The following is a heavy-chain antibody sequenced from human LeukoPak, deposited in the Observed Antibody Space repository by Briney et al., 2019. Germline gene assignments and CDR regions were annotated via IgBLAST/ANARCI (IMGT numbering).Heavy chain of an antibody. CDR3: ARDQAAAVPWYYYYGMDV. CDR1: GFTFSSYS. V-gene: IGHV3-21*01. CDR2: ISSSSSYI. J-gene: IGHJ6*02. D-gene: IGHD6-13*01. Sequence: PGGSLRLSCAASGFTFSSYSMNWVRQAPGKGLEWVSSISSSSSYIYYADSVKGRFTISRDNAKNSLYLQMNSLRAEDTAVYYCARDQAAAVPWYYYYGMDVWGQGTTVTVSS.